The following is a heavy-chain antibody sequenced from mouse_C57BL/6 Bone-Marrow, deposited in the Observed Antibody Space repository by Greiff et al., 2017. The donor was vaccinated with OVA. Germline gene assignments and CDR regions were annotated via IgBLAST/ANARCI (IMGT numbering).Heavy chain of an antibody. Sequence: EVMLVESGAELVRPGASVKLSCTASGFNIKDDYMHWVKERPEQGLEWIGWIDPENGDTEYASKFQGKATITADTSSKTVYLHLSSLTSEDTAVYYCTTYRYWGQGTTLTVS. V-gene: IGHV14-4*01. CDR3: TTYRY. J-gene: IGHJ2*01. CDR2: IDPENGDT. CDR1: GFNIKDDY.